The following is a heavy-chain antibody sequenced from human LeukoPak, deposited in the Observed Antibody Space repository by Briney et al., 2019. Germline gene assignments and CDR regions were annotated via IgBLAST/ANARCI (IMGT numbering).Heavy chain of an antibody. CDR1: GFTFSSYG. J-gene: IGHJ4*02. CDR3: VKGGGRYCSSTSCYRKDY. Sequence: PGGSLRPSCAASGFTFSSYGMHWVRQAPGKGLEWVAFIRYDGSNKYNADSVKGRFTISRDNSKNTLYLQMNSLRAEDTAVYYCVKGGGRYCSSTSCYRKDYWGQGTLVTVSS. V-gene: IGHV3-30*02. CDR2: IRYDGSNK. D-gene: IGHD2-2*01.